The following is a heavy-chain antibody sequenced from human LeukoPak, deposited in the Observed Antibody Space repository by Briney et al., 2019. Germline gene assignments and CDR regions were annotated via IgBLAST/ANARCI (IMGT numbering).Heavy chain of an antibody. J-gene: IGHJ4*02. Sequence: SETLSLTCTVSGGSISSYYWSWIRQPPGKGLEWIGYIYYSGSTNYNPSLKSRVTISVDTSKNQFSLKLSSVTAADTAVYYCARDHKGYSYGYNFDYWGQGTLVTVSS. D-gene: IGHD5-18*01. CDR2: IYYSGST. CDR3: ARDHKGYSYGYNFDY. CDR1: GGSISSYY. V-gene: IGHV4-59*01.